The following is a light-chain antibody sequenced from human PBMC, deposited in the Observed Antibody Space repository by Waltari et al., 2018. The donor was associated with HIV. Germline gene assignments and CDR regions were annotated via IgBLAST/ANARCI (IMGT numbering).Light chain of an antibody. CDR3: SSYAGTSNFVL. Sequence: QSALTQPRSVSESPGQSVTISCTGTSSDVGAYNYVSWYQQHPGRAPKFIIYNVSERPSGVPDRFSGSNSGNPASLTISGLQAEDEADYYCSSYAGTSNFVLFGGGTKLTVL. J-gene: IGLJ2*01. CDR1: SSDVGAYNY. V-gene: IGLV2-11*01. CDR2: NVS.